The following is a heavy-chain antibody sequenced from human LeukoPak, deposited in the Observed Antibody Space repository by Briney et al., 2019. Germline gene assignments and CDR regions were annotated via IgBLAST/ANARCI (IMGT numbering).Heavy chain of an antibody. V-gene: IGHV3-48*03. Sequence: GGSLRLSCAASGFTFSSYEMNWVRQAPGKGLEWVSYISSSGSTIYSADFVKGRFTTSRDNGKNSLYLQMNSLSAEDTAVYYCARDSGYDYYYYGMDVWGQGTTVTVSS. J-gene: IGHJ6*02. D-gene: IGHD5-12*01. CDR2: ISSSGSTI. CDR1: GFTFSSYE. CDR3: ARDSGYDYYYYGMDV.